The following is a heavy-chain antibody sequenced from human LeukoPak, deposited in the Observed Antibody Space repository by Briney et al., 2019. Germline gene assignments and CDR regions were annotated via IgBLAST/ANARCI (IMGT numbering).Heavy chain of an antibody. V-gene: IGHV4-4*02. D-gene: IGHD4-17*01. J-gene: IGHJ4*02. CDR2: INHSGIT. CDR3: ARTGSTVTMLYPFDH. Sequence: SETLSLTCAVSGGSISSSNWWSWVRQPPGTGLEWIGEINHSGITNYNPSLKSRVTISVDNSKNQFSLKLSSVTAADTAVYYCARTGSTVTMLYPFDHWGQGTLVTVSS. CDR1: GGSISSSNW.